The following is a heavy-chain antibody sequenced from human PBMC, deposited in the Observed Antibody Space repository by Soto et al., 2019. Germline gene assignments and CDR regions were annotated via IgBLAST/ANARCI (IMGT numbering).Heavy chain of an antibody. CDR2: IIPIFGTA. CDR1: GGTFSSYA. Sequence: ASVKVSCKASGGTFSSYAISWVRQAPGQGLEWMGGIIPIFGTANYAQKFQGRVTITADKSTSTAYMELSSLRSEDTAVYYCAREGVAAPGALDYWGQGTLVTVSS. D-gene: IGHD6-19*01. V-gene: IGHV1-69*06. J-gene: IGHJ4*02. CDR3: AREGVAAPGALDY.